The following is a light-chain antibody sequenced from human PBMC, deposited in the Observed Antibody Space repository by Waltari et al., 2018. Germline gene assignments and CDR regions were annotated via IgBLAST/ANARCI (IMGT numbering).Light chain of an antibody. CDR2: VNSDGSP. J-gene: IGLJ3*02. CDR3: QTWGTGIQV. Sequence: QLVLTQSPSASASLGASVNLTCTLSSGHRSYAIAWHQQQPEKGPRFLMKVNSDGSPTKGDGIPDRFSGSSSVAERYLTISGLQSEDEADYYCQTWGTGIQVFGGGTKLSV. CDR1: SGHRSYA. V-gene: IGLV4-69*01.